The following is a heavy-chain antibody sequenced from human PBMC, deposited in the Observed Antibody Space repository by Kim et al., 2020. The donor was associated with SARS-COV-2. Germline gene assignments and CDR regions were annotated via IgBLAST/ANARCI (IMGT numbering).Heavy chain of an antibody. CDR1: GGSISSSSYY. CDR3: ARTLDDDYYGSGSYFG. CDR2: IYYSGST. D-gene: IGHD3-10*01. Sequence: SETLSLTCTVSGGSISSSSYYWGWIRQPPGKGLEWIGSIYYSGSTYYNPSLKSRVTISVDTSKNQFSLKLSSVTAADTAVYYCARTLDDDYYGSGSYFGWGQGTLVTVSS. J-gene: IGHJ4*02. V-gene: IGHV4-39*01.